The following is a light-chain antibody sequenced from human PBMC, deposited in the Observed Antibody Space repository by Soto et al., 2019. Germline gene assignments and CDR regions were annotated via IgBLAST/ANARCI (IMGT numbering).Light chain of an antibody. CDR2: GAS. CDR1: QSISSN. Sequence: EIVMTQSPDTLSVSPGERATLSCRASQSISSNLAWYQQNPGQAPRILIYGASTRATGIPDRFSGSGSAIEFTLTISSLQSEDFAVYYCQQYHSGPVYTFGQGTKLESK. J-gene: IGKJ2*01. V-gene: IGKV3-15*01. CDR3: QQYHSGPVYT.